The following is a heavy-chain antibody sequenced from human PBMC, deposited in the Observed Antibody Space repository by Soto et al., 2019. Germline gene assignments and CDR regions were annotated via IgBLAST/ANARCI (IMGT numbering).Heavy chain of an antibody. CDR2: IIPILGIA. J-gene: IGHJ6*03. D-gene: IGHD2-2*01. V-gene: IGHV1-69*08. CDR3: ARDRGYCSSTSCYQYYYYMDV. CDR1: GGTFSSYT. Sequence: QVQLVQSGAEVKKPGSSVKVSCKASGGTFSSYTISWVRQAPGQGLEWMGRIIPILGIANYAQKFQGRVTITADKSTSTAYMELSSLRSEDTAVYYCARDRGYCSSTSCYQYYYYMDVWGIGTTVTVSS.